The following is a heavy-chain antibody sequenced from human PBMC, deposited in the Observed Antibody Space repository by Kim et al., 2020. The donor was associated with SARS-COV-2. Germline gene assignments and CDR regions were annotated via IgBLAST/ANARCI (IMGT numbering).Heavy chain of an antibody. Sequence: GGSLRLSCAASGFTVSSNYMSWVRQAPGKGLEWVSVIYSGGSTYYADSVKGRFTISRDNSKNTLYLQMNSLRAEDTAVYYCAREGRRGAAAEDYYYYGMDVWGQGTTVTVSS. J-gene: IGHJ6*02. CDR3: AREGRRGAAAEDYYYYGMDV. D-gene: IGHD6-13*01. CDR2: IYSGGST. V-gene: IGHV3-53*01. CDR1: GFTVSSNY.